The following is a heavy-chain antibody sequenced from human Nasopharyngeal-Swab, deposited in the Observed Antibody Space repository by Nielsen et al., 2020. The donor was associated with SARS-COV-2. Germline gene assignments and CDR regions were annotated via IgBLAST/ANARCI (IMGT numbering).Heavy chain of an antibody. J-gene: IGHJ6*02. CDR1: GFTFSDYY. D-gene: IGHD3-3*01. V-gene: IGHV3-11*01. CDR2: ISSSGSTI. Sequence: GESLKISCAAPGFTFSDYYMSWIRQAPGKGLEWVSYISSSGSTIYYADSVKGRFTISRDNAKNSLYLQMNSLRAEDTAVYYCARGGPGYYDFWSGPQGYYYGMDVWGQGTTVTVSS. CDR3: ARGGPGYYDFWSGPQGYYYGMDV.